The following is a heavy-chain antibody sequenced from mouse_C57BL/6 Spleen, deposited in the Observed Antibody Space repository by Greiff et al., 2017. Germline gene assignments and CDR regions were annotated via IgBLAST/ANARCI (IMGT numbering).Heavy chain of an antibody. J-gene: IGHJ2*01. CDR2: VYPGSGSI. Sequence: VQLQQSGAELVKPGASVKLSCKASGYTFTGYTMNWVKQRPGQGLEWIGWVYPGSGSIKYNEKFKDKATLTADKSSSTAYMELSRLTSEDSAVYFWARHDDGILDGYYDYWGQGTTLTVAS. V-gene: IGHV1-62-2*01. CDR1: GYTFTGYT. D-gene: IGHD2-3*01. CDR3: ARHDDGILDGYYDY.